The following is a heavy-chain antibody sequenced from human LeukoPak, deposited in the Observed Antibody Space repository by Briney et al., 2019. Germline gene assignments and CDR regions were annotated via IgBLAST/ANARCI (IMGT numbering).Heavy chain of an antibody. CDR3: ARESDYGDYVRIFDY. V-gene: IGHV1-69*13. CDR1: GGTFSSYA. D-gene: IGHD4-17*01. Sequence: ASVKVSCKASGGTFSSYAISWVRQAPGQGLEWTGGIIPIFGTANYAQKFQGRVTITADESTSTAYMELSSLRSEDTAVYYCARESDYGDYVRIFDYWGQGTLVTVSS. CDR2: IIPIFGTA. J-gene: IGHJ4*02.